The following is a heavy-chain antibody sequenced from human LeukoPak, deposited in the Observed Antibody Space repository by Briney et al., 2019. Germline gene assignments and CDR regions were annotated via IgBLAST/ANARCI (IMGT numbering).Heavy chain of an antibody. CDR2: INPNSGGT. Sequence: ASVKVSCKASGYTFTGYYMHWVRQAPGQGLEWMGWINPNSGGTNYAQKFQGRVTMTRDTSISTAYMELSRLRSDDTAVYYCARDRSAYDFWSGYYFWTNGSHYYYGMDVWGQGTTVTVSS. CDR3: ARDRSAYDFWSGYYFWTNGSHYYYGMDV. D-gene: IGHD3-3*01. CDR1: GYTFTGYY. J-gene: IGHJ6*02. V-gene: IGHV1-2*02.